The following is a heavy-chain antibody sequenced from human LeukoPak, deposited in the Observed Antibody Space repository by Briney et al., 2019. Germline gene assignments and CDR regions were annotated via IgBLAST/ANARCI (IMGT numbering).Heavy chain of an antibody. J-gene: IGHJ4*02. Sequence: GESLKISCKASGYSFTSYWIGWVRHMPGKGLEWMGIIDPSDSETRYTPSFQGQVTISVDKSLTTAYLQWNSLKASDTAMYYCTRQTAMGRSGDYWGQGTLVTVSS. CDR1: GYSFTSYW. V-gene: IGHV5-51*01. CDR3: TRQTAMGRSGDY. D-gene: IGHD7-27*01. CDR2: IDPSDSET.